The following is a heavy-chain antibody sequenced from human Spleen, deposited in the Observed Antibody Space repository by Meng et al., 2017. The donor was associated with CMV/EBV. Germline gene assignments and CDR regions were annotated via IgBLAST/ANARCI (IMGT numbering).Heavy chain of an antibody. J-gene: IGHJ3*02. V-gene: IGHV1-2*02. Sequence: ASVKVSCKTSGYTFTGYYMHWVRQAPGQGLEWMGWINPNSGGTNYAQKLQGRVTMTTDTSTSTAYMELRSLRSDDTAVYYCAKSRNWSYDAFDIWGQGTMVTVSS. CDR1: GYTFTGYY. CDR3: AKSRNWSYDAFDI. D-gene: IGHD1-14*01. CDR2: INPNSGGT.